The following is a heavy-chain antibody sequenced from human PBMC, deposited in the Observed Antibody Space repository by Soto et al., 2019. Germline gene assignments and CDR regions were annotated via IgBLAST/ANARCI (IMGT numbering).Heavy chain of an antibody. V-gene: IGHV3-48*02. CDR1: GFTFSPHA. D-gene: IGHD3-10*01. Sequence: EVQLVESGGGLVQPGGSLRLSCAASGFTFSPHAMSWVRQAPGKGLEWIAYMSGSGTTIYYADSVKGRFTISRDNARNSLSLQMNSLRDEDTGVYYCARGMLLDLLSIDWYFDHWGRGTLVTVSS. J-gene: IGHJ2*01. CDR2: MSGSGTTI. CDR3: ARGMLLDLLSIDWYFDH.